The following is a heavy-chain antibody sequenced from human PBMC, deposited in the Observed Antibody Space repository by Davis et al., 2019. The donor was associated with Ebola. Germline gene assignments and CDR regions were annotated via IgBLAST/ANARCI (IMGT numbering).Heavy chain of an antibody. Sequence: PSETLSLTCSVSGASVTSSSWSWIRQSPGKGLECIAYVYFSGDTNYNPSLRSRVTISIDASKNQFSLRVNYVTAADTAVYYCARRVNFDRSGTYNFYAMDVWGQGTSVTVSS. CDR1: GASVTSSS. CDR3: ARRVNFDRSGTYNFYAMDV. J-gene: IGHJ6*02. V-gene: IGHV4-59*08. CDR2: VYFSGDT. D-gene: IGHD3-22*01.